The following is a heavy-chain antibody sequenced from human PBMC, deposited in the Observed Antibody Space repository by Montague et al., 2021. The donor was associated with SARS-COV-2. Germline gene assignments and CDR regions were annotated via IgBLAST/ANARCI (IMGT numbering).Heavy chain of an antibody. CDR2: IYYSGST. D-gene: IGHD3-3*01. CDR1: GGSISSYY. CDR3: ARVSDFWSGYYTAVGAFDI. V-gene: IGHV4-59*01. Sequence: SETLSPTCTVSGGSISSYYWSWILQPPGKGLEWIGYIYYSGSTNXNPSLKSRVTISVDTSKNQFSLKLSSVTAADTAVYYCARVSDFWSGYYTAVGAFDIWGQGTMVTVSS. J-gene: IGHJ3*02.